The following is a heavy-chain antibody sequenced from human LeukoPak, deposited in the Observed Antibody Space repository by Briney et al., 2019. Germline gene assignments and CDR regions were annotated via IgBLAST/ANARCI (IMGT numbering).Heavy chain of an antibody. D-gene: IGHD3-10*01. V-gene: IGHV4-61*02. CDR3: AGGKSSGFFDY. CDR1: GGSISSGNYY. CDR2: IYISGST. Sequence: SQTLSLTCTVSGGSISSGNYYWSWMRQPAGKELEWIGRIYISGSTNYNPSLRSRLTISVAASKNQFSLKLSSVTAADTALYYCAGGKSSGFFDYWGQGILVTVSS. J-gene: IGHJ4*02.